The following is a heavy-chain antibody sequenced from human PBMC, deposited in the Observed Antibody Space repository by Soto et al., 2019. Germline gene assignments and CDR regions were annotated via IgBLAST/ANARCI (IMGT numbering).Heavy chain of an antibody. J-gene: IGHJ6*02. CDR2: ITASGDGS. CDR1: GFSFSRYA. CDR3: ARKGYGSRWDNYFYYAMDV. D-gene: IGHD6-19*01. V-gene: IGHV3-23*01. Sequence: QLLESGGGLVQPGGSLRLSCTASGFSFSRYAMSWVRQAPGQGLEWVSAITASGDGSNYADSVKGRFTISRDNSNNTLSLQLNSLRVEDTAIYYCARKGYGSRWDNYFYYAMDVWGQGTTVTVSS.